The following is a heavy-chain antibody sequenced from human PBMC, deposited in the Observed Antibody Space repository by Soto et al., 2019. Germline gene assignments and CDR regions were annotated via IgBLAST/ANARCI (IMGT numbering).Heavy chain of an antibody. CDR1: GFTFNKYW. J-gene: IGHJ4*02. Sequence: PGGSLRLSCAASGFTFNKYWMSWVRQAPGKGLEWVSAISGSGGSTYYADSVKGRFTISRDNSKNTLYLQMNSLRAEDTAVYYCAYSSTPFDYWGQGTLVTVSS. V-gene: IGHV3-23*01. D-gene: IGHD6-13*01. CDR3: AYSSTPFDY. CDR2: ISGSGGST.